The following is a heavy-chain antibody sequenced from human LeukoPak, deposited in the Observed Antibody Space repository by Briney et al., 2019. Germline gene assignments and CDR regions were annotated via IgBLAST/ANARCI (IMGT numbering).Heavy chain of an antibody. CDR2: VHYSGDT. J-gene: IGHJ6*02. CDR3: ARASAVAQVGGYSYHPLDV. V-gene: IGHV4-59*08. CDR1: DDSVSSHY. Sequence: SETLSLTCTVSDDSVSSHYWNWIRQPPGKGPEFIGWVHYSGDTDYNPSLKSRVTISLDTSDNQFALKVKSVTAADTAVYYCARASAVAQVGGYSYHPLDVWGQGTTVTVSS. D-gene: IGHD5-18*01.